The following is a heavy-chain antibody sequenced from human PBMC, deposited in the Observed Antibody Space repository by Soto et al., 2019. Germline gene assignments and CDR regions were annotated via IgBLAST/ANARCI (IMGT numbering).Heavy chain of an antibody. CDR3: ARVSGWYFLDY. CDR2: INACNGNT. D-gene: IGHD6-19*01. CDR1: WYMCTNHG. J-gene: IGHJ4*02. Sequence: ASGRVSCRASWYMCTNHGVVWVRQAPGQGLEWMGWINACNGNTKYSQKFQGRVTMTRDTSASTVYMELSSLRSEDTAVYYCARVSGWYFLDYWGQGTLVTV. V-gene: IGHV1-3*01.